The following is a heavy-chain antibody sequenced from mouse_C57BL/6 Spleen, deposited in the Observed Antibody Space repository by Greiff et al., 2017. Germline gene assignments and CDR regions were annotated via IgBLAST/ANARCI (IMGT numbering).Heavy chain of an antibody. CDR2: FYPDSDGI. CDR1: GYTFTTYP. J-gene: IGHJ2*01. V-gene: IGHV1-62-2*01. Sequence: VQLHQSGAELVKPGASVKLSCKASGYTFTTYPIDWVKQRHGQSLEWIGCFYPDSDGIKYNEKFKGKATLTAEKSSSTVYMELSRLTSDDSAVYFCARRGRGCDCLDYWGQGTTLTVSS. CDR3: ARRGRGCDCLDY. D-gene: IGHD2-4*01.